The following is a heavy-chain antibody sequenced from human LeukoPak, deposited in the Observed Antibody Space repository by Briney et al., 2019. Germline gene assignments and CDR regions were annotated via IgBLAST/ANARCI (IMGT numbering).Heavy chain of an antibody. CDR1: GFTFSSCA. V-gene: IGHV3-48*02. CDR2: ISGSSSTI. CDR3: ARDLHSGAYTFDY. D-gene: IGHD1-26*01. Sequence: GASLRLSCVGSGFTFSSCAMNWVRQAPGKGLEWASYISGSSSTIHYADSVKGRFTISRDSAKNSLYLQMNSLRDEDTAVYYCARDLHSGAYTFDYWGQGTLVT. J-gene: IGHJ4*02.